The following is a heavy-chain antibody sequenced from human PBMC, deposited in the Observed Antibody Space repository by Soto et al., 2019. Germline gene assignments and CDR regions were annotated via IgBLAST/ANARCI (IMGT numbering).Heavy chain of an antibody. V-gene: IGHV3-23*01. J-gene: IGHJ4*02. CDR3: AKAYFVWSSEQPYYFDY. CDR2: ISGSGGRS. CDR1: GFTFSNYA. D-gene: IGHD3-16*01. Sequence: EVQLLDSGGGLVQPGGSLRLSCAASGFTFSNYAMTWVRQGPGKGLEWVSGISGSGGRSYYADSVKGRIIISRDNSKSTLYLQMNSLRAEDTAVYYCAKAYFVWSSEQPYYFDYWGQGTLVTVSS.